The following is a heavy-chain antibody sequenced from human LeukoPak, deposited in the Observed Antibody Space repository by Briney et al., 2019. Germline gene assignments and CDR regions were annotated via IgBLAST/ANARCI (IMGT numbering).Heavy chain of an antibody. D-gene: IGHD3-10*01. J-gene: IGHJ4*02. CDR3: AKVSGSGSYLAVYFDS. V-gene: IGHV3-23*01. Sequence: GGSLRLSCAASGFTFSSYAMIWVRQAPGEGLEWVSTMSARGGSTIYADSVEGRFTISRDYSKNTLYLQMDSLRAEDTALYYCAKVSGSGSYLAVYFDSWGQGTLVTVSS. CDR1: GFTFSSYA. CDR2: MSARGGST.